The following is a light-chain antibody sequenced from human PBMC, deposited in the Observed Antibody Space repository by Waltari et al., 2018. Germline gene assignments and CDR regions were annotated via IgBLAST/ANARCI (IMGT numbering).Light chain of an antibody. CDR1: SSDVGGYNY. CDR2: DVS. Sequence: QSALTQPASVSGSPGQSITISCTGTSSDVGGYNYVSWYQQHPGKAPKLMIYDVSKRLSGVSNRFSGSKSGNTASLTISGLQAEDEADYYCSSYTSSSTLDVVFGGGTKLTVL. J-gene: IGLJ2*01. CDR3: SSYTSSSTLDVV. V-gene: IGLV2-14*01.